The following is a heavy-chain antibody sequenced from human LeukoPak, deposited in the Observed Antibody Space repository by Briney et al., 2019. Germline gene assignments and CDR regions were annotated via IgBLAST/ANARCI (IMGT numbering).Heavy chain of an antibody. Sequence: SETLSLTCTVSGGSFSGYYWSWIRQPPGKGLEWIGEINHSGSTNYNPSLKSRVTISVDTSKNQFSLKLSSVTAADTAVYYCARRAAMVRPVDYWGQGTLVTVSS. CDR3: ARRAAMVRPVDY. CDR2: INHSGST. V-gene: IGHV4-34*01. J-gene: IGHJ4*02. CDR1: GGSFSGYY. D-gene: IGHD5-18*01.